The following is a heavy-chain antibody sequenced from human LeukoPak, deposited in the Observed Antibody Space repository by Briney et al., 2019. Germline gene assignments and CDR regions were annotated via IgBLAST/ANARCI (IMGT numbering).Heavy chain of an antibody. Sequence: SETLSLTCAVSGNSISSGYYWGWIRQPPGKELGWIGSIYHSGSTYYNPSLKSRVTISVDTSKNHFSLKLRSVTAADTAVYYCARHRRGSHFDYWGQGTLVTVSS. D-gene: IGHD5-12*01. J-gene: IGHJ4*02. CDR2: IYHSGST. V-gene: IGHV4-38-2*01. CDR1: GNSISSGYY. CDR3: ARHRRGSHFDY.